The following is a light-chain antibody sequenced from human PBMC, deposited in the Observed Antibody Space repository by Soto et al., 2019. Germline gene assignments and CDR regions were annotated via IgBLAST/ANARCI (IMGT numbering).Light chain of an antibody. J-gene: IGLJ2*01. Sequence: QTVLTQPASVSGSPGQSITISCTGTSGDVGTYNLVSWYQQHQGRAPKLIIFEVNKRPSGVSNRLSGSKSGNTASLAISGLQADDEADYHCCSYSGRSNVVCGGGTKLTVL. CDR1: SGDVGTYNL. V-gene: IGLV2-23*02. CDR2: EVN. CDR3: CSYSGRSNVV.